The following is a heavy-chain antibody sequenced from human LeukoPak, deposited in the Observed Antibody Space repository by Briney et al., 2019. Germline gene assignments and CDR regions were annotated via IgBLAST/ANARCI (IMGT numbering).Heavy chain of an antibody. D-gene: IGHD2-2*01. CDR2: MNSNSGNT. V-gene: IGHV1-8*01. CDR1: GYTFTSYD. J-gene: IGHJ4*02. CDR3: ARPTGYCSSTSCYASDY. Sequence: GASVKVSCKASGYTFTSYDINWVRQATGQGLEWMGWMNSNSGNTGYAQKFQGRVTMTRNTSISTAYMELSSLGSEDTAVYYCARPTGYCSSTSCYASDYWGQGTLVTVSS.